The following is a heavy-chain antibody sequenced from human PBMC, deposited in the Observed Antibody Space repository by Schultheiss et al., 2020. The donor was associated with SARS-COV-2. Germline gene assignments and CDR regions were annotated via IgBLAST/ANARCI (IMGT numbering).Heavy chain of an antibody. Sequence: GGSLRLSCAASGFTFSSYAMSWVRQAPGKGLEWVSRINSDGSSTSYADSVKGRFTISRDNANNSLYLQMSSLRAEDTAVYYCARDSLDYYDSTEAFDIWGQGTMVTVSS. J-gene: IGHJ3*02. V-gene: IGHV3-74*01. CDR1: GFTFSSYA. D-gene: IGHD3-22*01. CDR3: ARDSLDYYDSTEAFDI. CDR2: INSDGSST.